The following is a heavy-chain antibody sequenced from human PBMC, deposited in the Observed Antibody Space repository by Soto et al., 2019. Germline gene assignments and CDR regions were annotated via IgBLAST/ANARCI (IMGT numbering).Heavy chain of an antibody. D-gene: IGHD3-10*01. V-gene: IGHV1-24*01. J-gene: IGHJ3*01. CDR2: FDPEDGET. Sequence: ASVKVSCKVSGYTLTELSMHWVRQAPGKGLEWMGGFDPEDGETIYAQKFQGRVTMTEDTSTDTAYMELSSLRSEDTAVYYCATEFITMVRGVIIIDDVFDLWGQGTMVTGSS. CDR1: GYTLTELS. CDR3: ATEFITMVRGVIIIDDVFDL.